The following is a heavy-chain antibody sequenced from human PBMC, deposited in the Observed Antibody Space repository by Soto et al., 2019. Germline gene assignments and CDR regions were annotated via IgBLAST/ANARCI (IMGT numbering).Heavy chain of an antibody. CDR3: ARILTGTGGHFYY. Sequence: QITLKESGPTLVKPTQTLTLTCSFSGFSLSTSGLGVCLIRQPPEKALEWRALIFWDDDKRYSPSLKRRLTLTKDTYQNQVVLTLPNMDPVDTATYYCARILTGTGGHFYYWGQGALVTVSS. CDR1: GFSLSTSGLG. CDR2: IFWDDDK. J-gene: IGHJ4*02. D-gene: IGHD2-8*02. V-gene: IGHV2-5*02.